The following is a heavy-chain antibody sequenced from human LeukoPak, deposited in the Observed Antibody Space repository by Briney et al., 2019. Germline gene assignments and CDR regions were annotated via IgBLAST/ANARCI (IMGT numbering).Heavy chain of an antibody. J-gene: IGHJ5*02. Sequence: GASVKVSCKASGYTFTSYGISWVRQAPGQGLEWMGWISAYNGNTDYAQKLQGRVTMTTDTSTSTAYMELRSLRSDDTAVYYCARDADIVVVGTWFDPWGQGTLVTVSS. CDR2: ISAYNGNT. CDR3: ARDADIVVVGTWFDP. CDR1: GYTFTSYG. D-gene: IGHD2-2*01. V-gene: IGHV1-18*01.